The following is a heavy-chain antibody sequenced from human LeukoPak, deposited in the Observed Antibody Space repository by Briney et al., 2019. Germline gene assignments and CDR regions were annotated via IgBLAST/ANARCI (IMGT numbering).Heavy chain of an antibody. CDR2: IYYSGST. CDR3: ARAGRLAFKVDY. J-gene: IGHJ4*02. Sequence: PSETLSLTCTVSGGSISSYYWSWIRQPPGKGLEWIGYIYYSGSTNYNPSLKSRVTISVDTSKNQFSLKLSSVTAADTAVYYCARAGRLAFKVDYWGQGTLVTVSS. CDR1: GGSISSYY. D-gene: IGHD1-26*01. V-gene: IGHV4-59*12.